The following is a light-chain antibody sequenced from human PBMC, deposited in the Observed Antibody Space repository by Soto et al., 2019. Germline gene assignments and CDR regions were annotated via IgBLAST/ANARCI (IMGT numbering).Light chain of an antibody. V-gene: IGKV3-20*01. CDR2: GAS. CDR3: QQSYSTPIT. CDR1: QSVSSSY. J-gene: IGKJ5*01. Sequence: EIVLTQSPGTLSLSPGEIATLSCSASQSVSSSYLAWYQQKPGQAPRLLIYGASSRATGIPDRFSGSGSGTDFTLTISSLQPEDFASYYGQQSYSTPITFGQGTRLEIK.